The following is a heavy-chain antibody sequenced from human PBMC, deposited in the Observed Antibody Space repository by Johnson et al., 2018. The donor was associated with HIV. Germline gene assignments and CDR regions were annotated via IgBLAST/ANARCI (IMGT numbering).Heavy chain of an antibody. CDR1: GFTFSSYG. V-gene: IGHV3-30*02. CDR2: IRYDGSNK. Sequence: QVQLVESGGGVVQPGGSLRLSCAASGFTFSSYGMHWVRQAPGKGLEWVAFIRYDGSNKYYVDPVKGRFTISRDNSKNTLYLQMNSLRAEDTAVYYCAKDTVSGSYYDAFDIWGQGTMVTVSS. CDR3: AKDTVSGSYYDAFDI. D-gene: IGHD1-26*01. J-gene: IGHJ3*02.